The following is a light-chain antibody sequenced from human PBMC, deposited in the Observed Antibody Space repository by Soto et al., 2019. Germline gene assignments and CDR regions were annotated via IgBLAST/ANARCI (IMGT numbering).Light chain of an antibody. J-gene: IGLJ1*01. V-gene: IGLV2-14*01. CDR3: SSYTSTGTYV. CDR2: DVS. CDR1: SSDVGGYNY. Sequence: QSALTQPASVSGSPGQSITISCTGTSSDVGGYNYVSWHQQHPGKAPKLMICDVSTRPSGVSNRFSGSKSGDTASLTISGIQAEDEADYFCSSYTSTGTYVFGTGTKLTVL.